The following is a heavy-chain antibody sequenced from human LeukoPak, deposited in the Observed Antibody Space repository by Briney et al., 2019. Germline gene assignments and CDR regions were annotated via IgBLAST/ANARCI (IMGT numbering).Heavy chain of an antibody. J-gene: IGHJ5*02. Sequence: GGSLRLSCEASGFTFRSYWMHWVRQAPGKGLVWVSGINGDGSTTDYADSVRGRFTISRDNAKNTLYLQLHSLRDEDTAVYYCARDAYDDSSESWGQGTLVTVSS. V-gene: IGHV3-74*01. CDR3: ARDAYDDSSES. CDR1: GFTFRSYW. D-gene: IGHD3-3*01. CDR2: INGDGSTT.